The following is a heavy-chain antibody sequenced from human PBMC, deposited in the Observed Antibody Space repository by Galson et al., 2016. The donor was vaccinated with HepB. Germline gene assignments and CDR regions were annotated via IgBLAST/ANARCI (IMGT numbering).Heavy chain of an antibody. Sequence: SLRLSCAASGFTFSGYGMHWVRQAPGKGLEWLAHISGRGDKIVYADSVRGRFTISRDNSKNTVFLQMDSLRVEDTALYYCAGSWTWGQGALVTVSS. D-gene: IGHD3-3*01. J-gene: IGHJ5*02. CDR3: AGSWT. CDR1: GFTFSGYG. CDR2: ISGRGDKI. V-gene: IGHV3-23*01.